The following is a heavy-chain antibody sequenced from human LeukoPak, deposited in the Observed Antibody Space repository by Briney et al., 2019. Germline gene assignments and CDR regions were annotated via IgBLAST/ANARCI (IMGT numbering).Heavy chain of an antibody. J-gene: IGHJ4*02. CDR3: AREGSIIAAAGTVPFDY. D-gene: IGHD6-13*01. CDR1: GFTFSSYW. V-gene: IGHV3-7*01. CDR2: IKQDGSEK. Sequence: HPGGSLRLSCAASGFTFSSYWMSWVRQAPGKGLEWVANIKQDGSEKYYVDSVKGRFTISRDNAKNSLYLQMNSLRAEDTAVYYCAREGSIIAAAGTVPFDYWGKGTLVTVSS.